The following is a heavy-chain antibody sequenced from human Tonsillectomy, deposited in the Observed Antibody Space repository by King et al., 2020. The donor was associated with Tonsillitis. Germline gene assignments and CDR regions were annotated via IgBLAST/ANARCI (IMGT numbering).Heavy chain of an antibody. CDR2: ISAYNGNT. CDR3: AGDVGGELPFDY. V-gene: IGHV1-18*01. CDR1: GYTFTSSG. D-gene: IGHD1-26*01. Sequence: HLVQSGAEVKKPGASVKVSCKAPGYTFTSSGISWVRQAPGQGLEWMGWISAYNGNTKYAQKLQGRVTMNTDTSTSTAYMELRSLRSDDTAVYYCAGDVGGELPFDYWGQGTLVTVSS. J-gene: IGHJ4*02.